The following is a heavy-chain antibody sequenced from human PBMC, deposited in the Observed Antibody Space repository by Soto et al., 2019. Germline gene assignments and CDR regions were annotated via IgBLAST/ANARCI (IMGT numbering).Heavy chain of an antibody. V-gene: IGHV3-11*06. CDR1: GFTFSDYY. J-gene: IGHJ4*02. CDR3: ARGQQQAAYYFDY. CDR2: ISSSSSYT. D-gene: IGHD6-13*01. Sequence: PGGSLRLSCAASGFTFSDYYMSWIRQAPGKGLEWVSYISSSSSYTNYADSVKGRFTISRDNAKNSLYLQMNGLRAEDTAVYYCARGQQQAAYYFDYWGQGTLVTVSS.